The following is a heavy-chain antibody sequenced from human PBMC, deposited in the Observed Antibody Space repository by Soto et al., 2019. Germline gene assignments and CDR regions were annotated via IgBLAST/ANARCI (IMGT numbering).Heavy chain of an antibody. CDR2: INAGNGNT. Sequence: GASVKVSCKASGYTFTSYAMHWVRQAPGQRLEWMGWINAGNGNTKYSQKFQGRVTITTDTSASTAYMELSSLRSEDTAVYYCARDGAVAGDSNFDYWGQGTLVTVSS. CDR3: ARDGAVAGDSNFDY. D-gene: IGHD6-19*01. V-gene: IGHV1-3*01. J-gene: IGHJ4*02. CDR1: GYTFTSYA.